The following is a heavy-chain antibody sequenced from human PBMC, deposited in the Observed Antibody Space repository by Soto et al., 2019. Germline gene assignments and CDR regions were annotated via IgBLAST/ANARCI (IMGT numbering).Heavy chain of an antibody. V-gene: IGHV1-8*01. Sequence: EASVKVSCKASGYTFTSYDINWVRQATGQGLEWMGWMNPNSGNTGYAQKFQGRVTMTRNTSISTAYMELSSLRSEDTAVYYCARGEDIVVVPAPFKSAYMDVWGKGTTVTVSS. CDR2: MNPNSGNT. J-gene: IGHJ6*03. CDR1: GYTFTSYD. D-gene: IGHD2-2*01. CDR3: ARGEDIVVVPAPFKSAYMDV.